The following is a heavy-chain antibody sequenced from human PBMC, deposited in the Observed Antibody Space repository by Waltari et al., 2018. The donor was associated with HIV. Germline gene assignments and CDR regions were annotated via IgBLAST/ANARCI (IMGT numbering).Heavy chain of an antibody. Sequence: QVQLQESGPGLVKPSETLSLTCTVSGGSISSYYWSWIRQPPGKGLEWIGYIYYSGSTNYNPSLKSRVTISVDTSKNQFSLKLSSVTAADTAVYYCAREGGITMVRGVPGYFDYWGQGTLVTVSS. D-gene: IGHD3-10*01. CDR2: IYYSGST. CDR1: GGSISSYY. CDR3: AREGGITMVRGVPGYFDY. J-gene: IGHJ4*02. V-gene: IGHV4-59*01.